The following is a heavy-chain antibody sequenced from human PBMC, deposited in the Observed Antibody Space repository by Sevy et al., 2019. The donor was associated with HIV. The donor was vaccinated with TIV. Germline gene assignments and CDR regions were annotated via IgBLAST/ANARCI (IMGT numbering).Heavy chain of an antibody. V-gene: IGHV3-23*01. J-gene: IGHJ4*02. D-gene: IGHD2-2*01. CDR1: GFTFSNYA. CDR2: LSFVCGKI. Sequence: GGSLRLSCAASGFTFSNYAMSWVRQAPGKGLEWVSTLSFVCGKINYADSVKGRFTISRDNSKNTLYLQMNSLRAEDTALYYGAREGCSKPHDYWGQGTLVTVSS. CDR3: AREGCSKPHDY.